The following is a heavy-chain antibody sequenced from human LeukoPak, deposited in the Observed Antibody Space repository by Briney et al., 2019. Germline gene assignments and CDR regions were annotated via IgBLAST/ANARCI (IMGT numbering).Heavy chain of an antibody. V-gene: IGHV3-9*01. Sequence: GGSLRLSCAASGFTFDNYAMHWVRQAPGKGLEWVSGISWNSGSMGYADSVKGRFTISRDNAKNSLYLQMNSLRAEDTAVYYCAKDARPYCSGGSCPFDYWGQGTLVTVSS. CDR3: AKDARPYCSGGSCPFDY. CDR2: ISWNSGSM. CDR1: GFTFDNYA. D-gene: IGHD2-15*01. J-gene: IGHJ4*02.